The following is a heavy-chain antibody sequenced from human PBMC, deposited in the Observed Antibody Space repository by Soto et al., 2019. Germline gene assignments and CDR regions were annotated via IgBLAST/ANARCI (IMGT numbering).Heavy chain of an antibody. CDR1: GGTFSSYA. V-gene: IGHV1-69*12. Sequence: QVQLVQSGAEVKKPGSSVKVSCKASGGTFSSYAISWVRQAPGQGREWMGGIIPIFGTANYAQKFQGRVTITADESTSTAYMEMSSLRSEDTAVYYCARHYYDSSGYYYYYGMDVWGQGTTVTVSS. D-gene: IGHD3-22*01. CDR3: ARHYYDSSGYYYYYGMDV. CDR2: IIPIFGTA. J-gene: IGHJ6*02.